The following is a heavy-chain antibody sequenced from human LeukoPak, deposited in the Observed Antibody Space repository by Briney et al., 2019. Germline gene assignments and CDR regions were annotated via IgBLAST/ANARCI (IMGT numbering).Heavy chain of an antibody. CDR2: ISGSGDNT. CDR1: GFTFSSYA. V-gene: IGHV3-23*01. Sequence: GGSLRLSCAASGFTFSSYAMSWVRQAPGKGLEWVSAISGSGDNTVYADSVKGRFTISRDNSKYTLYLQMNSLRAEDTAVYYCAILGYCISVRCQGDYWGQGTLVTASS. D-gene: IGHD2-2*01. J-gene: IGHJ4*02. CDR3: AILGYCISVRCQGDY.